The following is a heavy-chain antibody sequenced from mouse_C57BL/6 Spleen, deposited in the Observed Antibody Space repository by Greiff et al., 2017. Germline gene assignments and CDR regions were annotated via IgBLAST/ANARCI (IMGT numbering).Heavy chain of an antibody. CDR2: IYPRDGST. CDR1: GYTFTSYD. Sequence: QVQLQQSGPELVKPGASVKLSCKASGYTFTSYDINWVKQRPGQGLEWIGWIYPRDGSTKYNEKFKGKATLTVDTSSSTAYMELHSLTSEDSAVYFCARQGIYYGKEGYFDYWGQGTTLTVSS. J-gene: IGHJ2*01. CDR3: ARQGIYYGKEGYFDY. D-gene: IGHD2-1*01. V-gene: IGHV1-85*01.